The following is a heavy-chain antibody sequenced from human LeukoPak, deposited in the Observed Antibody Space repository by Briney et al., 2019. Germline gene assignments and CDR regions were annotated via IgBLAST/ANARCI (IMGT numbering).Heavy chain of an antibody. J-gene: IGHJ4*02. CDR2: IHYSGST. CDR3: ARGCRRPNVDY. D-gene: IGHD2-8*01. V-gene: IGHV4-38-2*02. CDR1: GYSISSAYY. Sequence: SETLSLACHVSGYSISSAYYWGWIRQPPGKELEWIGSIHYSGSTSYNPSLKSRVTISGDTSKNQFSLKLSSVTAADTAVYYCARGCRRPNVDYWGQGTLVTVSS.